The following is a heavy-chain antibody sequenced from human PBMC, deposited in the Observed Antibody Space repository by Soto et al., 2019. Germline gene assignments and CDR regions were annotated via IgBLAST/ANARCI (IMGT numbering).Heavy chain of an antibody. V-gene: IGHV1-18*01. CDR2: ISAYNGNT. J-gene: IGHJ4*02. Sequence: EASVKVCCKASGYTFTSYGIRWVRQAPGQGLEWMGWISAYNGNTNYAQKLQGRVTMTTDTSTSTAYMELRSLRSDDTAVYYCARDDGVIAAAGTSGGHYFDYWGQGTLVTVSS. CDR3: ARDDGVIAAAGTSGGHYFDY. CDR1: GYTFTSYG. D-gene: IGHD6-13*01.